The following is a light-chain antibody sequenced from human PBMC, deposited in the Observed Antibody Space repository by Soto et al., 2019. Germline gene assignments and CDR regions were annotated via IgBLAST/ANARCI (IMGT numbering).Light chain of an antibody. CDR1: QSVNSY. Sequence: EIVLTQSPATLSLSPGEGATLSCRASQSVNSYLAWYQQRPGQAPRLLNYDASNRATGIPARFSGSGSGTDFTLTISSLEPEDFVVYYCQQRFNWPYTFGQGTKLEIK. CDR2: DAS. J-gene: IGKJ2*01. CDR3: QQRFNWPYT. V-gene: IGKV3-11*01.